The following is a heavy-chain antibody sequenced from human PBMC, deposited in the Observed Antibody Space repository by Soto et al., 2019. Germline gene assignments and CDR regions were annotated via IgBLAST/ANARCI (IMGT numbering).Heavy chain of an antibody. D-gene: IGHD4-17*01. V-gene: IGHV3-30*18. CDR1: GFTFSSYG. CDR2: ISYDGSNK. Sequence: GGSLRLSCAASGFTFSSYGMHWVRQAPGKGLEWVAVISYDGSNKYYADSVKGRFTISRDNSKNTLYLQMNSLRAEDTAVYYCAKARDYGDSDWDFDYWGQGTLVTVSS. J-gene: IGHJ4*02. CDR3: AKARDYGDSDWDFDY.